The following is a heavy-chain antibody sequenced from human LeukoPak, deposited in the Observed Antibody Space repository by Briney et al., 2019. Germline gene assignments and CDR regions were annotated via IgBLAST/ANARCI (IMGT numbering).Heavy chain of an antibody. CDR1: GFTFSDHY. CDR2: ISPSSTST. V-gene: IGHV3-11*05. CDR3: ARGHFGLDV. J-gene: IGHJ6*02. Sequence: GGSLRLSCVASGFTFSDHYMTWIRQAPGKGLEWISYISPSSTSTYYPDSMKGRFTISRDDARNSLYLHINSLRSDDTAVYYCARGHFGLDVCGRGTTVTVSS.